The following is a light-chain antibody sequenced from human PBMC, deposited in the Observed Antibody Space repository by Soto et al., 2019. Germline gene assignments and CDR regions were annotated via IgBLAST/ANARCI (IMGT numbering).Light chain of an antibody. CDR3: QQYYSYPRT. V-gene: IGKV1-8*01. CDR2: AAS. CDR1: QGISSY. Sequence: AIRMTQSPSSFSASTGDRVTITCRASQGISSYLAWCQQKPGKAPKLLIYAASTLQSGVPSRFSGSGSGTDFTLTISCLQSEDFATYYCQQYYSYPRTFGGGTKVDIK. J-gene: IGKJ4*01.